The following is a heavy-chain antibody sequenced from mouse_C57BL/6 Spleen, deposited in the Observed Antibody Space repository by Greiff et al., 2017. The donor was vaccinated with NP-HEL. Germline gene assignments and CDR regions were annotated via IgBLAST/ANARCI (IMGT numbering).Heavy chain of an antibody. CDR1: GYAFSSYW. J-gene: IGHJ3*01. D-gene: IGHD1-1*01. CDR2: IYPGDGDT. CDR3: ARGHYGSSSWFAY. Sequence: VQLQQSGAELVKPGASVKISCKASGYAFSSYWMNWVKQRPGKGLEWIGQIYPGDGDTNYNGKFKGKATLTADKSSSTAYMQLSSLTSEDSAVYFCARGHYGSSSWFAYWGQGTLVTVSA. V-gene: IGHV1-80*01.